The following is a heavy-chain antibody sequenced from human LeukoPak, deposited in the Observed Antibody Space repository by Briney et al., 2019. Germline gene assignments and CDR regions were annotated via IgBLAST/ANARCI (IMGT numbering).Heavy chain of an antibody. J-gene: IGHJ4*02. CDR3: ARAWFALAPHRGTPFDY. CDR1: GESFSDYY. CDR2: INHSGST. D-gene: IGHD3-10*01. Sequence: SETLSLTCAVYGESFSDYYWSWIRQPPGKGLEWIGEINHSGSTNYSPSLKSRVTISVNTSKTQCSLKLTSVTAADTAVYYCARAWFALAPHRGTPFDYWGQGTLVTVSS. V-gene: IGHV4-34*01.